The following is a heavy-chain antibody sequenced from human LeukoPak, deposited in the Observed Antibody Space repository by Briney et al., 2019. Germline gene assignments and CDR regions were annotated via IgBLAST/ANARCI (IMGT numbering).Heavy chain of an antibody. J-gene: IGHJ3*02. V-gene: IGHV3-21*01. Sequence: TGGSLRLSCAASGFTFSSYSMNWVRQAPGKGLEWVSSISSSSSYIYYADSVKGRFTISRGNAKNSLYLQMNSLRAEDTAVYYCARDLGGGYCSSTSCYWVFDIWGQGTMVTVSS. CDR1: GFTFSSYS. CDR3: ARDLGGGYCSSTSCYWVFDI. CDR2: ISSSSSYI. D-gene: IGHD2-2*01.